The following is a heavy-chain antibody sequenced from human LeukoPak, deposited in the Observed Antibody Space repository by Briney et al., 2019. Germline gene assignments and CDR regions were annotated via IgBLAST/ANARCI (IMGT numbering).Heavy chain of an antibody. J-gene: IGHJ4*02. D-gene: IGHD2-15*01. CDR3: AGGLGYCSGGSCYYLDY. CDR2: IYYSGNT. V-gene: IGHV4-39*07. CDR1: GGSISSSTYY. Sequence: SETLSLTCTVSGGSISSSTYYWGWIRQPPGKGLEWIGNIYYSGNTYYNPSLKSRVAISVDTSKNQFSLKLSSVTAADTAVYYCAGGLGYCSGGSCYYLDYWGQGTLVTVSS.